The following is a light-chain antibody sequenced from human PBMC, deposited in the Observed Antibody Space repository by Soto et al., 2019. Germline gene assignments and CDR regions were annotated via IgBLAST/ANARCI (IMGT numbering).Light chain of an antibody. J-gene: IGKJ5*01. CDR2: DAS. CDR3: QQRSNWPIT. V-gene: IGKV3-11*01. Sequence: EIVMTQSPATVSLSPGVRATLSCXASQSVSRYLAWYQQKPGQAPRLLIYDASNRATGIPARFSGSGSGTDFTLTISRLEPEDFEVYYCQQRSNWPITFGQVTRLEIK. CDR1: QSVSRY.